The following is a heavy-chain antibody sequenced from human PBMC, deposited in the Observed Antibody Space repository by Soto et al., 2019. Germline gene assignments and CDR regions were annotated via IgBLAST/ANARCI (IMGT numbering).Heavy chain of an antibody. CDR1: GFTFSSYA. V-gene: IGHV3-23*01. Sequence: GGSLRLSCAASGFTFSSYAMSWVRQAPGKGLEWVSAISGSGGSTYYADSVKGRFTNSRDNSKNTLNLQMNSLRAEDTAVYYCAKAKPHIVVVPAANDYWGQGTLVTVSS. CDR3: AKAKPHIVVVPAANDY. D-gene: IGHD2-2*01. J-gene: IGHJ4*02. CDR2: ISGSGGST.